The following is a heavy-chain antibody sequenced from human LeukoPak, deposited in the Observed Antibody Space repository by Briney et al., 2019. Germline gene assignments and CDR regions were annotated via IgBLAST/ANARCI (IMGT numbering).Heavy chain of an antibody. J-gene: IGHJ6*02. D-gene: IGHD5-24*01. V-gene: IGHV1-69*05. CDR2: IIPIFGTA. CDR1: GGTFSSYA. CDR3: ARDPYYSRDGYMGLGYYYYYGMDV. Sequence: SVKVSCKASGGTFSSYAISWVRQAPGRGLEWMGGIIPIFGTANYAQKFQGRVTMTRDTSTSTVYMELSSLRSEDTAVYYCARDPYYSRDGYMGLGYYYYYGMDVWGQGTTVTVPS.